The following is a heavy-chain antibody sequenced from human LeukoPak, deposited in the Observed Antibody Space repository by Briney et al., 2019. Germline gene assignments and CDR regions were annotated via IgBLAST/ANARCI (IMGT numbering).Heavy chain of an antibody. V-gene: IGHV4-59*08. D-gene: IGHD3-10*01. J-gene: IGHJ4*02. Sequence: SETLSLTCTVSGGSISSYYWSWIRQPPGKGLEWIGYIYYSGSTNYNPSLKSRVTISVDTSKNQFSLKLSSVTAADTAVYYCARRGDYYGSGTVFDYWGQGTLATVSS. CDR3: ARRGDYYGSGTVFDY. CDR1: GGSISSYY. CDR2: IYYSGST.